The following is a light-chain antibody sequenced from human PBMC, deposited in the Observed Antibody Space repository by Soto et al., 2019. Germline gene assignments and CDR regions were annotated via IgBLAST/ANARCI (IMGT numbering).Light chain of an antibody. CDR1: QSINSRY. V-gene: IGKV3-20*01. CDR2: GAS. J-gene: IGKJ3*01. Sequence: EIVLTQSPGTLSLSPGERATLSCRASQSINSRYLAWYQQKPGQAPRLLIYGASSRATGIPDRFSGSGSGTDFTLTIRRLEPEDLAVYYCQQFGSSPGFTFGPGTKVDIK. CDR3: QQFGSSPGFT.